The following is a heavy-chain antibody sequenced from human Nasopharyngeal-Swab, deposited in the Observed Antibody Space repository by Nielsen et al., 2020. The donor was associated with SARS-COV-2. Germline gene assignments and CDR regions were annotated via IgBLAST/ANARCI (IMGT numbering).Heavy chain of an antibody. CDR2: IWYDGSNK. CDR1: GFTFSIYG. CDR3: ARAPSPDDSSGGGY. D-gene: IGHD3-22*01. V-gene: IGHV3-33*01. Sequence: GGSLRLSCVASGFTFSIYGMHWVRQAPDKGLEWLASIWYDGSNKYYAGSVKGRFTISRDNSKNTVYLQMTSLRGEDTAVYYCARAPSPDDSSGGGYWGQGTLVTVSS. J-gene: IGHJ4*02.